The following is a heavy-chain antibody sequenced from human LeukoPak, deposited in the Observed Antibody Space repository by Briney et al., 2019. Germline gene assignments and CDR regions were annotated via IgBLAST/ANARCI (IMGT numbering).Heavy chain of an antibody. Sequence: SETLSLTCAVYGGSFSGYYWSWIRQPPGKGLEWIGEINHSGSTNYNPSLKSRVTISVDTSKNHFSLKLSSVTAADTAVYYCARQARGSYPEFDHWGQGTLVTVSS. D-gene: IGHD1-26*01. V-gene: IGHV4-34*01. CDR1: GGSFSGYY. CDR3: ARQARGSYPEFDH. J-gene: IGHJ4*02. CDR2: INHSGST.